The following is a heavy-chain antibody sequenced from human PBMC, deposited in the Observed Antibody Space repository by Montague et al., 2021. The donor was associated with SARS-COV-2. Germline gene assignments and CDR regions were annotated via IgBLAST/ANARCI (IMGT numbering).Heavy chain of an antibody. CDR1: GASVGSSD. D-gene: IGHD1-14*01. CDR3: ANETMPADAFDI. Sequence: SETLSLTCTVSGASVGSSDWGWIRQSPGKGLEWIGYFYSVGSSDYNPSLKSRATISGDTSKNQFSLKVRSVTAADTSVYYCANETMPADAFDIWGQGTMVTVSS. J-gene: IGHJ3*02. CDR2: FYSVGSS. V-gene: IGHV4-59*02.